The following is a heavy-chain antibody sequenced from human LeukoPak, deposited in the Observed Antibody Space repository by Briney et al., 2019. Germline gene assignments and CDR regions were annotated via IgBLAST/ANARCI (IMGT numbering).Heavy chain of an antibody. Sequence: GGSLRLSCAASGFTVSSNYMSWVRQAPGKGLEWVSVIYSGGSTYYADSVKGRFTISRDNSKNTLYLQMNSLRAEDTAVYYCARDGGGYYDSSGNDYWGQGTLVTVSS. V-gene: IGHV3-53*01. J-gene: IGHJ4*02. CDR1: GFTVSSNY. CDR3: ARDGGGYYDSSGNDY. CDR2: IYSGGST. D-gene: IGHD3-22*01.